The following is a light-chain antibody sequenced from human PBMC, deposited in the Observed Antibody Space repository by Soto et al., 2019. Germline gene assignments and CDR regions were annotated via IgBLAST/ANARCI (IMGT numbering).Light chain of an antibody. CDR3: QQYKDYVYT. V-gene: IGKV1-5*01. J-gene: IGKJ2*01. Sequence: DIQMTQSPSTLSASVGDRVIITCRASQTVERWMAWYQQKPGKAPKLLISDVSTLERGVPSRFSGSGSATEFTLTISGLQPDVFATYYCQQYKDYVYTFGQGTKVESK. CDR1: QTVERW. CDR2: DVS.